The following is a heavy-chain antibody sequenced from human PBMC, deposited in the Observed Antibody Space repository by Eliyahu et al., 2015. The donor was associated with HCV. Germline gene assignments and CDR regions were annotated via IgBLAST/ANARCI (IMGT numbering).Heavy chain of an antibody. V-gene: IGHV4-34*01. D-gene: IGHD3-10*01. Sequence: INHSGSTNYNPSLKSRVTISVDTSKNQFSLKLSSVTAADTAVYYCARVYYNVGDYWGQGTLVTVSS. CDR3: ARVYYNVGDY. CDR2: INHSGST. J-gene: IGHJ4*02.